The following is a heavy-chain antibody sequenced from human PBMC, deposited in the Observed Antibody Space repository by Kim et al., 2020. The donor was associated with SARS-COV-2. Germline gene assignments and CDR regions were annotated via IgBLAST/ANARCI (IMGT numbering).Heavy chain of an antibody. CDR1: GFTFGDDA. V-gene: IGHV3-49*03. CDR3: TRDPMYYEFWSGYVSRGWFDP. D-gene: IGHD3-3*01. CDR2: IRSKADGGTT. Sequence: GGSLRLSCAASGFTFGDDAMSWFRQAPGKGLEWVGFIRSKADGGTTEYAAPVKGRFTISRDDSKSIAYLQMNSLKTEDTAVYYCTRDPMYYEFWSGYVSRGWFDPWGQGTLGSVSS. J-gene: IGHJ5*02.